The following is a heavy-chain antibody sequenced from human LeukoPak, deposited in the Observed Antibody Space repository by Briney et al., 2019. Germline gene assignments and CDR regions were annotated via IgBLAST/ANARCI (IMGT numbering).Heavy chain of an antibody. J-gene: IGHJ4*02. Sequence: GGSLRLSCAASGFTFSSYWMSWVRQAPGKGLEWVANIKQDGSEKYYVDSVKGRFTVSRDNSKNMLYLQMNSLRAEDTAVYYCASSGGGYEDYWGQGTLVTVSS. V-gene: IGHV3-7*01. CDR1: GFTFSSYW. CDR2: IKQDGSEK. D-gene: IGHD5-12*01. CDR3: ASSGGGYEDY.